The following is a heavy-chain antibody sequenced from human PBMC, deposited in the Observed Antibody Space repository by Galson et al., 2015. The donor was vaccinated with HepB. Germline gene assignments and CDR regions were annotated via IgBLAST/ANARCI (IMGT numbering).Heavy chain of an antibody. CDR2: ISYDGSNK. CDR3: AREGIAVALDAFDI. J-gene: IGHJ3*02. CDR1: GFTFSSYA. D-gene: IGHD6-19*01. V-gene: IGHV3-30-3*01. Sequence: SLRLSCEASGFTFSSYAMHWVRQAPGKGLEWVAVISYDGSNKYYADSVKGRFTISRDNSKNTLYLQMNSLRAEDTAVYYCAREGIAVALDAFDIWGQGTMVTVSS.